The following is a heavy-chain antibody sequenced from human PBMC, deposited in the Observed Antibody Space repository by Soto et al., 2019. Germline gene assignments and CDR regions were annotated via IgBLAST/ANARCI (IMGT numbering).Heavy chain of an antibody. CDR2: IYYSGST. D-gene: IGHD6-13*01. CDR3: ARGERLEQQPVFQH. J-gene: IGHJ1*01. V-gene: IGHV4-31*03. CDR1: GGSISSGGYY. Sequence: QVQLQESGPGLVKPSQTLSLTCTVSGGSISSGGYYWSWIRQHPGKGLEWIGYIYYSGSTYYNPSLKSRVTISVDTSKNQFSLKLSSVTAADTAVYYGARGERLEQQPVFQHWGQGTLVTVSS.